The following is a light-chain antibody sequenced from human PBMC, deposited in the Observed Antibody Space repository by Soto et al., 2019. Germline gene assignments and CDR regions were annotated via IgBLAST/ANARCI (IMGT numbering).Light chain of an antibody. CDR1: MRDVGAYNL. Sequence: SVLTQPASVSGSAGQSITISCSGTMRDVGAYNLVSWYQQHPGTDAKLIIYEVRNRPSGISSRFSGSRSGNTASLTISGLRSEDEGDYYFSAYTARSTLVFGGATKLTVL. J-gene: IGLJ3*02. CDR3: SAYTARSTLV. CDR2: EVR. V-gene: IGLV2-14*01.